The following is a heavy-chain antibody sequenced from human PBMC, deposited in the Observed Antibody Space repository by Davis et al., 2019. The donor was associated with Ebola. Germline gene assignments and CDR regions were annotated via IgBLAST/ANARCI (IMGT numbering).Heavy chain of an antibody. V-gene: IGHV3-7*01. J-gene: IGHJ4*02. CDR2: IKQDGSEK. D-gene: IGHD2-2*02. CDR1: GFTFSSYW. Sequence: GESLKISCAASGFTFSSYWMSWVRQAPGKGLEWVANIKQDGSEKYYVDSVKGRFTISRDNSKNTLYLQMNSLRAEDTAVYYCARDRYCSSTSCYSNFDYWGQGTLVTVSS. CDR3: ARDRYCSSTSCYSNFDY.